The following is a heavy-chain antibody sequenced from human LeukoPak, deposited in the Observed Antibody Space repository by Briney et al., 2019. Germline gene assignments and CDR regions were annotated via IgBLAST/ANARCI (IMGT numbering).Heavy chain of an antibody. V-gene: IGHV3-33*01. D-gene: IGHD2-2*01. Sequence: GGSLRLSCAASGFTFSSYGMHWVRQAPGKGLEWVAVIWYDGSNKYYADSVKGRFTISRDNSKNTLYLQMNSLRAEDTAVYYCARLVVPAAISYWGQGTLVNVFS. CDR3: ARLVVPAAISY. CDR1: GFTFSSYG. J-gene: IGHJ4*02. CDR2: IWYDGSNK.